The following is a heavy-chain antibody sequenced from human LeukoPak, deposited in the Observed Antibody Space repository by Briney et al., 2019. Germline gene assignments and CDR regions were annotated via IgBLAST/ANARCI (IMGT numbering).Heavy chain of an antibody. V-gene: IGHV5-51*01. J-gene: IGHJ4*02. CDR1: GYSFTNYW. CDR3: ARGRGVINVNYFDY. Sequence: GESLKISCKGSGYSFTNYWIGWVRQMPGKGLEWMGIIYPADSYTRYSPSFQGQVTISADKSISTAYLQWSSLKASDTAMYYCARGRGVINVNYFDYRGQGTLVTVSS. CDR2: IYPADSYT. D-gene: IGHD3-10*01.